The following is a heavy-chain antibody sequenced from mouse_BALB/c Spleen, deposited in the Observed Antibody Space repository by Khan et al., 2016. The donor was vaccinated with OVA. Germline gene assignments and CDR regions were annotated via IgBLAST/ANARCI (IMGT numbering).Heavy chain of an antibody. CDR1: GYSFTSGYS. V-gene: IGHV3-1*02. CDR2: IHYSGST. CDR3: ARDYYGNWYVDV. D-gene: IGHD1-2*01. Sequence: EVELVESGPDLVKPSQSLSLTCTVTGYSFTSGYSWHWIRQFPGNKLQWMGYIHYSGSTNFPPSLKSRLSIYRDTSKNQFFLQLNSVTTDDTATYDCARDYYGNWYVDVWGEGTTVTGSS. J-gene: IGHJ1*01.